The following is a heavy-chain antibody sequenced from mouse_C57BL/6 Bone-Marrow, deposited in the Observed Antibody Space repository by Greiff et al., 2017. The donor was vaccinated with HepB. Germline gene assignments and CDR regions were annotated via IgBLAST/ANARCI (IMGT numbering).Heavy chain of an antibody. D-gene: IGHD1-1*01. J-gene: IGHJ4*01. CDR3: ANGITTVVAPYAMDY. CDR2: INPNNGGT. V-gene: IGHV1-26*01. Sequence: EVQLQQSGPELVKPGASVKISCKASGYTFTDYYMNWVKQSHGKSLEWIGDINPNNGGTSYNQKFKGKATLTVDKSSSTAYMELRSLTSEDSAVYYCANGITTVVAPYAMDYWGQGTSVTVSS. CDR1: GYTFTDYY.